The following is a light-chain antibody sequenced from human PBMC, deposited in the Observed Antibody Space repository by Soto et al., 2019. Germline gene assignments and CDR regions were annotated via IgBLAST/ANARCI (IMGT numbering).Light chain of an antibody. CDR2: DAS. V-gene: IGKV3-15*01. J-gene: IGKJ4*01. CDR3: QQYNDWRPIT. CDR1: LSSISN. Sequence: IVMTQSPATLSVSPGEGATLSCRASLSSISNIAWSQQKPDQAHRLVIFDASTRATGIPDRFTGRGSGTEFALTISSLKSEDSAVYFCQQYNDWRPITFGGGTKV.